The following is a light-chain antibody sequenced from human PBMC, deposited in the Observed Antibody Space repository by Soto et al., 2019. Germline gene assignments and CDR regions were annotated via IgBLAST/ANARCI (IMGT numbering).Light chain of an antibody. CDR2: GDN. CDR3: QSYDSSLTTFV. V-gene: IGLV1-40*01. CDR1: SSNIGAEYD. J-gene: IGLJ1*01. Sequence: VLTQPPSVSGAPGQRVAISCTGSSSNIGAEYDVHWYQQLPGTAPKRLIYGDNNRPSGVPDRFSGSKSGTSASLAITGLQPEDEADDYCQSYDSSLTTFVFGTGTKVTAL.